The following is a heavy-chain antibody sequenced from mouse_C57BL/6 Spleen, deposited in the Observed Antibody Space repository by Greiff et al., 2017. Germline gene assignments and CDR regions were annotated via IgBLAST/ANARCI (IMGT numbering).Heavy chain of an antibody. CDR2: IDPENGDT. Sequence: VHVKQSGAELVRPGASVKLSCTASGFNIKDDYMHWVKQRPEQGLEWIGWIDPENGDTEYASKFQGKATITADTSSNTAYLQLSSLTSEDTAVYYCTKTTMVTTNAMDYWGQGTSVTVSS. CDR3: TKTTMVTTNAMDY. V-gene: IGHV14-4*01. CDR1: GFNIKDDY. J-gene: IGHJ4*01. D-gene: IGHD2-2*01.